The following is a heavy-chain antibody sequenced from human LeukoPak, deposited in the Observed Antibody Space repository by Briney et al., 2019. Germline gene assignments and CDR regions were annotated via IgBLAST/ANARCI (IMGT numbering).Heavy chain of an antibody. Sequence: GGSLRLSCVASGFIFSSYSMTWARQAPGKGLEWISYISGGSSTKYYADSVKGRFTISRDNAKNSLYLQMNSLRAEDTAVYYCARDFRGDGYTPLGYWGQGILVTVSS. CDR3: ARDFRGDGYTPLGY. CDR1: GFIFSSYS. CDR2: ISGGSSTK. V-gene: IGHV3-48*01. J-gene: IGHJ4*02. D-gene: IGHD5-24*01.